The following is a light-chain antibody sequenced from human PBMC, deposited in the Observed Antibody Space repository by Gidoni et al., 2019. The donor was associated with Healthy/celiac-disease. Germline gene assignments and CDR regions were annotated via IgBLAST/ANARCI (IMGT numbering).Light chain of an antibody. CDR1: QSVLYSSNKKNY. J-gene: IGKJ1*01. CDR3: QQYYNTPRT. Sequence: DIVMTQSPDSLAVSLGERATINCKSSQSVLYSSNKKNYLAGYQQKPGQPPKLIMYWASTRESGVPDLFSVSGSGTDFTLTISSLQAEDVAVYYCQQYYNTPRTFGQGTKVEIK. V-gene: IGKV4-1*01. CDR2: WAS.